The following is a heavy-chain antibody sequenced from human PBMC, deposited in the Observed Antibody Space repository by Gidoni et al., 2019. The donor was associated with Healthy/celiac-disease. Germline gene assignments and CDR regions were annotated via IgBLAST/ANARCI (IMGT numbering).Heavy chain of an antibody. D-gene: IGHD3-22*01. CDR3: ARLDYYDSAY. J-gene: IGHJ4*01. CDR1: GGSISSGGYY. V-gene: IGHV4-31*03. Sequence: QVQLQASGPGLVTPSPTLSLTCTVSGGSISSGGYYCSWIRQHPGKGLEWIGYIYYSGSTYYNPSLKSRVTISVDTSKSQFSLKLSSVTAADTAVYYCARLDYYDSAYWGQGTLVTVSS. CDR2: IYYSGST.